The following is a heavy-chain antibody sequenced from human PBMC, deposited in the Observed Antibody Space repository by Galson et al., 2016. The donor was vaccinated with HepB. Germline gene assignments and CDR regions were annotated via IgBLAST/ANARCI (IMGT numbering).Heavy chain of an antibody. V-gene: IGHV3-30*18. D-gene: IGHD3-22*01. CDR3: AKDYSGYYFDGTGYYNAFDY. CDR1: GFTFSNYA. Sequence: SLRLSCAASGFTFSNYAMHWVRQAPGKGLEWVAVISYDRSNKNYAASVKGRFTISRDNSKNTLYLEMTSLREEDTAVYYCAKDYSGYYFDGTGYYNAFDYWGQGALVTVSS. J-gene: IGHJ4*02. CDR2: ISYDRSNK.